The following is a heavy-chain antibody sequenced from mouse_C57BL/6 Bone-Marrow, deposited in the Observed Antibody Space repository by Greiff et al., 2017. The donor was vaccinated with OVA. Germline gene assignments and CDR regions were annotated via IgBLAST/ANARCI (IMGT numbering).Heavy chain of an antibody. CDR1: GYAFTNYL. J-gene: IGHJ3*01. CDR2: INPGSGGT. Sequence: VQLQQSGAELVRPGTSVKVSCKASGYAFTNYLIEWVKQRPGQGLEWIGVINPGSGGTNYNEKFKGKATLTADKSSSTAYMQLSSLTSEDSAVYFCAFYSNFAWFAYWGQGTLVTVSA. CDR3: AFYSNFAWFAY. D-gene: IGHD2-5*01. V-gene: IGHV1-54*01.